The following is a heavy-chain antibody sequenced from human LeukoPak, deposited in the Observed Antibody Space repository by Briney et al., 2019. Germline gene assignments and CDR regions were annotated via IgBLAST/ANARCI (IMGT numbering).Heavy chain of an antibody. J-gene: IGHJ4*02. CDR3: ARGQYYYDSSGSRYFDY. CDR2: IYTSGST. Sequence: SETLSLTCTVSGASISSGSNSWGWIRQPAGKGLEWIERIYTSGSTNYNPSLKSRVTMSVDTSKNQSSLKLSSVTAAATAVYYCARGQYYYDSSGSRYFDYWGQGTLVTVSS. CDR1: GASISSGSNS. D-gene: IGHD3-22*01. V-gene: IGHV4-61*02.